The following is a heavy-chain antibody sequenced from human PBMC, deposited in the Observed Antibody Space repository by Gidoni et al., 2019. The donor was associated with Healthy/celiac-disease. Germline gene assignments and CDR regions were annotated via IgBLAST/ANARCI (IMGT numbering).Heavy chain of an antibody. D-gene: IGHD3-10*01. J-gene: IGHJ5*02. Sequence: EVQLLESGGGLVQPGGSLRLSCAASGFTSSSDAMSWVRQAPGKGLEWVSAISGSGGSTYYADSVKGRFTISRDNSKNTLYLQMNSLRAEDTAVYYCAKDYYGSGSLVNDNWFDPWGQGTLVTVSS. CDR1: GFTSSSDA. CDR2: ISGSGGST. CDR3: AKDYYGSGSLVNDNWFDP. V-gene: IGHV3-23*01.